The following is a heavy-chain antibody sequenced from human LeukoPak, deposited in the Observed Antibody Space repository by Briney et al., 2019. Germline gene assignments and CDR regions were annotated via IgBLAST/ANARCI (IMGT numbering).Heavy chain of an antibody. J-gene: IGHJ6*02. D-gene: IGHD4-17*01. CDR2: INHSGST. V-gene: IGHV4-34*01. CDR1: GGSFSGYY. CDR3: ARGGGYGDCVGYYYYYGMDV. Sequence: PSETLSLTCAVYGGSFSGYYWSWIRQPPGKGLEWIGEINHSGSTNYNPSLKSRVTISVDTSKNQFSLKLSSVTAADTAVYYCARGGGYGDCVGYYYYYGMDVWGQGTTVTVSS.